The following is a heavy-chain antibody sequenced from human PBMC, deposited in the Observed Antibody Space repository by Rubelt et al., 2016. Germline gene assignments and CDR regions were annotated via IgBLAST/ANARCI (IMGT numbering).Heavy chain of an antibody. V-gene: IGHV1-8*01. J-gene: IGHJ3*02. Sequence: ATGQGLEWMGWMNPYSGNTGYAQKFQGRVTMTRDTSISTAYMELSSLRSEDTAVYYCARHEVFCFSDCSDPRHAFDMWGPGTMVTVSS. D-gene: IGHD2-21*02. CDR2: MNPYSGNT. CDR3: ARHEVFCFSDCSDPRHAFDM.